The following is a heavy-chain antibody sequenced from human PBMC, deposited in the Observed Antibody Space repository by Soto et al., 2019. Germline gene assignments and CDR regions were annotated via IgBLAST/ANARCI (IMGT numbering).Heavy chain of an antibody. Sequence: QVQLQESGPGLVKPSETLSLTCTVSGSSISSYYWSWIRQPPGKGLEWIGYIYYSGSTNYNPSLKSRVTISVDTSKNQFSLKLSSVTAADTAVYYCARTMVRGVSLDYWGQGTLVTVSS. CDR1: GSSISSYY. V-gene: IGHV4-59*01. J-gene: IGHJ4*02. CDR2: IYYSGST. CDR3: ARTMVRGVSLDY. D-gene: IGHD3-10*01.